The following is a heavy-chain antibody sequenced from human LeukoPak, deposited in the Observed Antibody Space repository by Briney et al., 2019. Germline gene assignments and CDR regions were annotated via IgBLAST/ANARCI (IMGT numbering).Heavy chain of an antibody. J-gene: IGHJ4*02. CDR2: INQDVSRI. Sequence: PGGSLRLSCAGSGFSFSRYWMAWVRQAPGGGLEWVASINQDVSRIHYVDSVKGRFTISRDNAKSSLFLQMASLRVEDTAVYYCARLKDDVTKFDYWSQGTLVTVSS. D-gene: IGHD2-8*01. CDR3: ARLKDDVTKFDY. V-gene: IGHV3-7*01. CDR1: GFSFSRYW.